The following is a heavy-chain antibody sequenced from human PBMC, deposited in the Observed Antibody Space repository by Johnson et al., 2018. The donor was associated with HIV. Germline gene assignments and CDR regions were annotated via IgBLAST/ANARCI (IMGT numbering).Heavy chain of an antibody. CDR1: GFTFSTYW. J-gene: IGHJ3*02. CDR2: INSDGSST. V-gene: IGHV3-74*01. D-gene: IGHD4-17*01. Sequence: VQLVESGGGLVQPGGSLRLSCAASGFTFSTYWMHWVRQAPGKGLVWVSRINSDGSSTNYADSVKGRFTISRDNAKNTLYRQMNSLSAEDTAVYYCAIDAKVDYGDAFDIWGQGTKVTVSS. CDR3: AIDAKVDYGDAFDI.